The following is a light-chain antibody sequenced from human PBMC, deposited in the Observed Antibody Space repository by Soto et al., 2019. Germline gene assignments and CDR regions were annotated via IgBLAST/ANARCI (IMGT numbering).Light chain of an antibody. CDR2: DTN. Sequence: QAVVTQEPSLTVSPGGTVTLTCGSSTGAVTSGHYPYWFQQKPGQAPKTLIYDTNNKQSWTPARFSGSLLGGKAALTLSGAQPEDDADYYCLLSYISNRGGPAVFGGGTKLTVL. CDR3: LLSYISNRGGPAV. V-gene: IGLV7-46*01. J-gene: IGLJ2*01. CDR1: TGAVTSGHY.